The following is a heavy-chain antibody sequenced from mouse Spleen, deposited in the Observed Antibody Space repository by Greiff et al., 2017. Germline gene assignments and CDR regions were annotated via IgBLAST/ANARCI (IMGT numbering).Heavy chain of an antibody. D-gene: IGHD2-1*01. CDR2: IWSDGST. V-gene: IGHV2-6-1*01. CDR3: ARHEMGGNYGFAY. J-gene: IGHJ3*01. Sequence: QVQLKETGPGLVAPSQSLSITCTVSGFSLTSYGVHWVRQPPGKGLEWLVVIWSDGSTNYNSALKSRLSISKDNSKSQVFLKMNSLQTDDTAMYYCARHEMGGNYGFAYWGQGTLVTVSA. CDR1: GFSLTSYG.